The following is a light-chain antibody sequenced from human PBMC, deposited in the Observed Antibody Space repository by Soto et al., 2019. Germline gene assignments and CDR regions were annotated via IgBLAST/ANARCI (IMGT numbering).Light chain of an antibody. CDR3: QQYYDYPWT. CDR2: KAS. V-gene: IGKV1-5*03. CDR1: QNIGDW. Sequence: DVQMTQSPSTLSASVGDRVTITCRASQNIGDWVAWFQQKPGRAPKLLIYKASNLESGVPSTFSGSASGTEFTLTSSSLQPADFAAYYCQQYYDYPWTFGQGTKV. J-gene: IGKJ1*01.